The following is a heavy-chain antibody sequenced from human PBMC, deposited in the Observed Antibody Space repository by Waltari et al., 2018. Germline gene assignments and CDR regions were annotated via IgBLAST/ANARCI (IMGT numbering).Heavy chain of an antibody. J-gene: IGHJ4*02. CDR1: GYSFTDYH. Sequence: QVQLVQSGTEVKKPGASVKVSCQASGYSFTDYHLHWVRLTPGQGLEWLGWINPKNGDTSYAQNFLGRVTMTRDTSINTVYMDLSGLRSDDTAVFYCARDPGPIVGAPDYWGQGTLVTVSS. V-gene: IGHV1-2*02. CDR3: ARDPGPIVGAPDY. D-gene: IGHD1-26*01. CDR2: INPKNGDT.